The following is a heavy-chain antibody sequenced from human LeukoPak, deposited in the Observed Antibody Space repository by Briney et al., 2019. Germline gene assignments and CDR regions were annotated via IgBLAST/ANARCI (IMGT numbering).Heavy chain of an antibody. CDR2: ISGSGGST. CDR1: GFTFSSYA. Sequence: PGGSLRLSCAASGFTFSSYAMSWVRQAPGKGLEWVSAISGSGGSTYYADSVKGRFTISRGNSKNTLYLQMNSLRAEDTAVYYCAKDGDGCNSHFDYWGQGTLVTVSS. CDR3: AKDGDGCNSHFDY. J-gene: IGHJ4*02. D-gene: IGHD5-24*01. V-gene: IGHV3-23*01.